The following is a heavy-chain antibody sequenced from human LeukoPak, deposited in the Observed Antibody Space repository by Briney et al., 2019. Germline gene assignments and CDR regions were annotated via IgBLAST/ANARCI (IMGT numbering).Heavy chain of an antibody. CDR1: GGSFSGYY. CDR3: ARRSGSYFDY. D-gene: IGHD1-26*01. Sequence: SETLSLTCAVYGGSFSGYYWSWIRQPPGKGLEWIGEINHSGSTNYNPSLKSRVTISVDTSKNQFSLKLSPVTAADTAVYYCARRSGSYFDYWGQGTLVTVSS. CDR2: INHSGST. J-gene: IGHJ4*02. V-gene: IGHV4-34*01.